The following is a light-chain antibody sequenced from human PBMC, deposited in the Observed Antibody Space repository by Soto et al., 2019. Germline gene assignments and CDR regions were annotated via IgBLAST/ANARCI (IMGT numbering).Light chain of an antibody. CDR2: DAS. CDR1: QSLSRW. Sequence: DIQMSQTPSTLSASVGDRVTITCRVSQSLSRWLAWYQQKPGSAPKLLIYDASSLESGVPSRFSGSGYGTEFTLTIRSLQPDDFATYYCKQYNTYSSLTYGGGAKV. J-gene: IGKJ4*01. V-gene: IGKV1-5*01. CDR3: KQYNTYSSLT.